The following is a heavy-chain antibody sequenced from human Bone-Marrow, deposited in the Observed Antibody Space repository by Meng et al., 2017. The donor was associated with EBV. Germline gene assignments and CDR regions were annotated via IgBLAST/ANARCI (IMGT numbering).Heavy chain of an antibody. CDR1: GGTFSSYA. D-gene: IGHD4-23*01. CDR2: IIPIFGTA. V-gene: IGHV1-69*01. CDR3: ARGDYGGFSNPFF. J-gene: IGHJ4*02. Sequence: QVQLVKSGSELKTPGASVKVSCKASGGTFSSYAISWVRQAPGQGLEWMGGIIPIFGTANYAQKFQGRVTITADESTSTAYMELSSLRSEDTAVYYCARGDYGGFSNPFFWGQGTLVTVSS.